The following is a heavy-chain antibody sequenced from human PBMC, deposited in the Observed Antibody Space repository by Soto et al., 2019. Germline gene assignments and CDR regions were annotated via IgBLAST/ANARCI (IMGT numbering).Heavy chain of an antibody. CDR1: GYTFTSYG. J-gene: IGHJ5*02. V-gene: IGHV1-18*01. CDR3: ARDGVGHCSSTSCYPTGNNWFDP. Sequence: ASVKVSCKASGYTFTSYGISWVRQAPGQGLEWMGWISVYNGNTNYAQKLQGRVTMTTDTSTSTAYMELRRLRSDDTAVYYCARDGVGHCSSTSCYPTGNNWFDPWGQGTLVTVSS. D-gene: IGHD2-2*03. CDR2: ISVYNGNT.